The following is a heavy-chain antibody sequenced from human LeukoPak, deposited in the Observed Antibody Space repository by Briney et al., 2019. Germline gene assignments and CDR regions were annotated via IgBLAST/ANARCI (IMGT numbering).Heavy chain of an antibody. CDR2: ISSSSSTI. J-gene: IGHJ6*02. Sequence: PGGSLRLSCAASGFTVSSNYMSWVRQAPGKGLEWVSYISSSSSTIYYADSVKGRFTISRDNAKNSLYLQMNSLRDEDTAVYYCARDRRYYDFWSGQRGKSYYYYYGMDVWGQGTTVTVSS. CDR3: ARDRRYYDFWSGQRGKSYYYYYGMDV. V-gene: IGHV3-48*02. CDR1: GFTVSSNY. D-gene: IGHD3-3*01.